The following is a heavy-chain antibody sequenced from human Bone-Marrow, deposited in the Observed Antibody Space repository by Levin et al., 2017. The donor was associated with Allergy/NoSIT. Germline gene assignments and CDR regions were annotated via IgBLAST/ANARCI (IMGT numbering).Heavy chain of an antibody. CDR2: IYDIGST. Sequence: SETLSLTCTVSGGSIRSGDYYWTWIRQPPGKGLEWIGYIYDIGSTYYNPSLKSRITISQDTSKNQFSLKLSSVTAADTAVYYCARDRWTTEANQFGMDVWGQGTTVTVSS. J-gene: IGHJ6*02. V-gene: IGHV4-30-4*01. CDR3: ARDRWTTEANQFGMDV. CDR1: GGSIRSGDYY. D-gene: IGHD1-14*01.